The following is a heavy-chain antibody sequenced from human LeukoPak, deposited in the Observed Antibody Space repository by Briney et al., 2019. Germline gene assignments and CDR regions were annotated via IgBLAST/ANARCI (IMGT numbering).Heavy chain of an antibody. V-gene: IGHV3-23*01. Sequence: GGSLRLSCAASGFTFSSYAMSWVRQTPGKGLEWVSSISASGVYTYYADSVKGRFTISRDNSKNTLCLQMNSLRAEDTAVYYCVKERCSSSSCCVDYWGQGTLVTVSS. D-gene: IGHD2-2*01. CDR1: GFTFSSYA. CDR2: ISASGVYT. CDR3: VKERCSSSSCCVDY. J-gene: IGHJ4*02.